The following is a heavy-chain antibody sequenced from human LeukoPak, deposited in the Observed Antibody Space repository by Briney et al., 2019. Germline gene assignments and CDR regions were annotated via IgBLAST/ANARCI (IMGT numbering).Heavy chain of an antibody. J-gene: IGHJ5*02. V-gene: IGHV3-23*01. CDR2: IGGRGGST. Sequence: GSLRLSCAASGFTFSSFTMTWVRQAPGKGLEWVSAIGGRGGSTHYADFLEGRFTIARDNSKDMVYLQMNSLKVEDTAIYYCGKEGGAWGQGTKVTVSS. D-gene: IGHD3-16*01. CDR3: GKEGGA. CDR1: GFTFSSFT.